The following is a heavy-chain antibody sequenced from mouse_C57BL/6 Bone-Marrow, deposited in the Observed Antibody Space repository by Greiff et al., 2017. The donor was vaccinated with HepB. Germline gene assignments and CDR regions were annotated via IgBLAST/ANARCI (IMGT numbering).Heavy chain of an antibody. CDR1: GYTFTSYG. V-gene: IGHV1-81*01. CDR2: IYPRSGNT. Sequence: QVQLQQSGAELARPGASVKLSCKASGYTFTSYGISWVKQRTGQGLEWIGEIYPRSGNTYYNEKFKGKATLTADKSSSTAYMELRSLTSEDSAVYFCARPLYYGSSYWHFDVWGTGTTVTVSS. J-gene: IGHJ1*03. CDR3: ARPLYYGSSYWHFDV. D-gene: IGHD1-1*01.